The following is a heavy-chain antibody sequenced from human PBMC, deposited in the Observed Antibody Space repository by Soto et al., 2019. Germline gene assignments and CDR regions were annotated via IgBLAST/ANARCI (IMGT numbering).Heavy chain of an antibody. D-gene: IGHD2-21*02. CDR1: GFSFSNYW. CDR3: EREGEPYSDCCRKCRAYDY. Sequence: EVQLVDSGGGLVQPGGSLRLSCEASGFSFSNYWMSWVRQAPGKGLEWVANIKHDASGTYYVASVEGRFTISRDNGKSSLSMQMNSLRVEDTAVYYCEREGEPYSDCCRKCRAYDYWGQGTLVTVSS. CDR2: IKHDASGT. J-gene: IGHJ4*02. V-gene: IGHV3-7*01.